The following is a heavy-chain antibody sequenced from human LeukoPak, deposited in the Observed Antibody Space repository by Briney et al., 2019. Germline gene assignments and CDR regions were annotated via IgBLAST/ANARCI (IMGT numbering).Heavy chain of an antibody. Sequence: AGGSLRLSCAASGFTLSSYDMHWVRQATGKGLEWVSAIGTAGDTYYPGSVKGRFTISRENAKNSLYLQMNSLRAGDTAVYYCARGSVGYYGSGSNWFDPWGQGTLVTVSS. CDR1: GFTLSSYD. J-gene: IGHJ5*02. CDR2: IGTAGDT. V-gene: IGHV3-13*01. CDR3: ARGSVGYYGSGSNWFDP. D-gene: IGHD3-10*01.